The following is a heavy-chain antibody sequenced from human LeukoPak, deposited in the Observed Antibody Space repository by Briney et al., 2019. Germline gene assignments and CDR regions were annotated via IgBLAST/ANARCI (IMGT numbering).Heavy chain of an antibody. D-gene: IGHD6-19*01. CDR3: ARGRGSSGWFDH. CDR2: IYHSGST. CDR1: GYSISSGYY. Sequence: SETLSLTCTVSGYSISSGYYWGWIRQPPGKGLEWIGSIYHSGSTYYNPSLKSRVTISVDTSKNQFSLKVTSVTAADTAVYYCARGRGSSGWFDHWGQGTLVTVSS. J-gene: IGHJ5*02. V-gene: IGHV4-38-2*02.